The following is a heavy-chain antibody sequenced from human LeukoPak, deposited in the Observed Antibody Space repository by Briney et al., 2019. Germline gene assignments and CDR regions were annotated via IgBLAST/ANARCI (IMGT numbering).Heavy chain of an antibody. CDR2: IDGGGGRT. V-gene: IGHV3-23*01. D-gene: IGHD4-23*01. CDR1: GFAFSSYA. J-gene: IGHJ1*01. CDR3: ARRGDGYGGMTARYFQH. Sequence: GGSLRLSCTASGFAFSSYAMSWVRQAPGVGLEWVSAIDGGGGRTWHADSVRDRFTISRDNSKNTLFMLMNSLRAEDTAVYYCARRGDGYGGMTARYFQHWGQGTLVTVSS.